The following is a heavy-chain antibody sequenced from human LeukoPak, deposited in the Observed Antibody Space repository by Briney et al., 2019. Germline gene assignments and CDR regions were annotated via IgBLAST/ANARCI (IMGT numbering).Heavy chain of an antibody. Sequence: SETLSLTCAVYGGSFSGYYWSWIRQPPGKGLEWVGEINHSGSTNYNPSLKSRVTISVDTSKKQFSLKLSSVTAAETAVYYWARVGRGYYDSSGYYRYYYMDVWGKGTTVTISS. J-gene: IGHJ6*03. CDR3: ARVGRGYYDSSGYYRYYYMDV. CDR2: INHSGST. V-gene: IGHV4-34*01. CDR1: GGSFSGYY. D-gene: IGHD3-22*01.